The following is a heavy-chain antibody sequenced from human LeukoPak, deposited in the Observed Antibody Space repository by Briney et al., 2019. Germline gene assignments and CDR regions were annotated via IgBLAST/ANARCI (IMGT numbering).Heavy chain of an antibody. Sequence: GGSLSLSCAASGFTVSSNFMSWVRQAPGKGPEWVSVIYTSGITYYADSVRGRFTISRDNSKNTLYLQMDSLTAEDTAVYYCAREDAGGTYSFDYWGQGTLVTVSS. CDR1: GFTVSSNF. CDR2: IYTSGIT. CDR3: AREDAGGTYSFDY. V-gene: IGHV3-66*01. D-gene: IGHD1-26*01. J-gene: IGHJ4*02.